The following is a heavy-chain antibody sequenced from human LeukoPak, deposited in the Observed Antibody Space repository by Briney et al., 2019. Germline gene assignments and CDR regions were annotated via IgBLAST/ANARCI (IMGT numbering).Heavy chain of an antibody. V-gene: IGHV1-18*01. CDR1: GYTFTTYG. Sequence: EASVKVSCKTSGYTFTTYGLSWVRQARGQGLEWMGWISGHNGNTNYAHKFQGRVSMTTDTPTRTAYMELKSLRSDDTAVYYCARMMTPRLYYDSSGYYYGAFDIWGQGTLVTVSS. CDR3: ARMMTPRLYYDSSGYYYGAFDI. J-gene: IGHJ3*02. D-gene: IGHD3-22*01. CDR2: ISGHNGNT.